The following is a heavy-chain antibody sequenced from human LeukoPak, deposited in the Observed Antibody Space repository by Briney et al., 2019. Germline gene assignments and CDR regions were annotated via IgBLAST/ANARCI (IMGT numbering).Heavy chain of an antibody. D-gene: IGHD5-12*01. Sequence: GSLRLSCAASGFTFSSYSMNWVRQAPGKGLEWVSSISTTSSHIYYAHSVKGRFTISRDNAKNSLHLQMNSLRAEDMAVYYCARGIVATTAFDYWGQGTLVTVSS. CDR2: ISTTSSHI. V-gene: IGHV3-21*01. J-gene: IGHJ4*02. CDR3: ARGIVATTAFDY. CDR1: GFTFSSYS.